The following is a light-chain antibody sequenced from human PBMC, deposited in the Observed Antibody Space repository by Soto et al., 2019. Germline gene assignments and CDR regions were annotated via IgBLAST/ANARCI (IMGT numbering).Light chain of an antibody. CDR1: QSISSW. J-gene: IGKJ1*01. CDR3: QQYNSYSWT. V-gene: IGKV1-5*01. CDR2: DAS. Sequence: DIQMTQSPSTLSASVGDRVTITCRASQSISSWLAWYQQKPGKAPKLLIYDASSLESGVPSRFSGSGSGTEFTLTISSLQPDDFAIYYCQQYNSYSWTFGQGTKVEI.